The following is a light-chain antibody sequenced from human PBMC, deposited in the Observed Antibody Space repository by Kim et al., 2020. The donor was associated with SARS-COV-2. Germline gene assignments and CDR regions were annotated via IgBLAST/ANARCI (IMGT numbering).Light chain of an antibody. CDR2: DVT. CDR3: TSYTTSTTWV. V-gene: IGLV2-14*04. CDR1: SSDIGAYNY. Sequence: GQSIAISCTGTSSDIGAYNYVAWYQQHPGKVPKLMIYDVTKRPSGVSDRFSGSKSANTASLTISGLQAEDEADYYCTSYTTSTTWVFGGGTKVTVL. J-gene: IGLJ3*02.